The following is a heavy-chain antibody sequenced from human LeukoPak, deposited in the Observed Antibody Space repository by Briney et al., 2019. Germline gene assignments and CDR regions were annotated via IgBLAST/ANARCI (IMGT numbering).Heavy chain of an antibody. CDR2: TYTSGST. CDR1: GGPISSYY. CDR3: ATSNSGSYYYGMDV. V-gene: IGHV4-4*07. Sequence: SETLSLTCTVSGGPISSYYWSWIRQPAGKGLEWIGRTYTSGSTNYNPSLKSRVTMSVDTSKNQFSLKLSSVTAADTAVYYCATSNSGSYYYGMDVWGQGTTVTVSS. J-gene: IGHJ6*02. D-gene: IGHD4-11*01.